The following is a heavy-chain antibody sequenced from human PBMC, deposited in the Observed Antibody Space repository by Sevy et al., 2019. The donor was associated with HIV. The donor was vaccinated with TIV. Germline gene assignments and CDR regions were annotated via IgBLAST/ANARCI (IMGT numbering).Heavy chain of an antibody. CDR1: GYTLTGLS. CDR2: FDPEDGET. D-gene: IGHD3-22*01. V-gene: IGHV1-24*01. Sequence: ASVKVSCKVSGYTLTGLSMHWMRQAPGKGLEWMGSFDPEDGETIYAQRLQGRLTMTEDTSADTAYMELNGLRSDDTAIYYCATTKDYYESSGCPFDFWGQGTLVTVSS. CDR3: ATTKDYYESSGCPFDF. J-gene: IGHJ4*02.